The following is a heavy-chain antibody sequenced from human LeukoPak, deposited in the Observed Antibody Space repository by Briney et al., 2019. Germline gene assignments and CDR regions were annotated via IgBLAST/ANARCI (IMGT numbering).Heavy chain of an antibody. CDR1: GFTFSSYA. Sequence: GGSLRLSCAASGFTFSSYAMSWVRQAPGKGLEWVSAISGSGGSTYYADSVKGRFTISRDNSKNTLYLQMNSLRAEDTAVYYCAKEPSPRPYYCDSSGYYYVYWGQGTLVTVSS. V-gene: IGHV3-23*01. J-gene: IGHJ4*02. CDR3: AKEPSPRPYYCDSSGYYYVY. D-gene: IGHD3-22*01. CDR2: ISGSGGST.